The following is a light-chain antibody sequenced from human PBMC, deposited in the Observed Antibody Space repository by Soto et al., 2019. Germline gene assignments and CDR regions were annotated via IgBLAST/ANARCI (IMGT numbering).Light chain of an antibody. J-gene: IGLJ1*01. CDR2: EVS. CDR3: SSYASSTAYV. Sequence: QSVLTQPASVSGSPGQSITISCTGTSSDVGGYNYVSWYQLHPGQAPKLMVYEVSYRPSGVSSRFSGSKSANTASLTISGLQAEDEADYYCSSYASSTAYVFGTGTKLTVL. CDR1: SSDVGGYNY. V-gene: IGLV2-14*01.